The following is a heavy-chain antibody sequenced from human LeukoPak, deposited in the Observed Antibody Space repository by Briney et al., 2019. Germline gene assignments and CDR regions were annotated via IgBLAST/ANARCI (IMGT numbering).Heavy chain of an antibody. CDR2: ISNSGHII. CDR3: ARTRGPLLPEH. J-gene: IGHJ1*01. V-gene: IGHV3-11*04. CDR1: GFTFSDSY. D-gene: IGHD3-22*01. Sequence: GGSLRLSCAASGFTFSDSYMSWIRQSPGKGLEWVSHISNSGHIIYYADSVKGRFTISRDNAKNSLYLQMNSLRAEDTAVYYCARTRGPLLPEHWGQGTLVTVSS.